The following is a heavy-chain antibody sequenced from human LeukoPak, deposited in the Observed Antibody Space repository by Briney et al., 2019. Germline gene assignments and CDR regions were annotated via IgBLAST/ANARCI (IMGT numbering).Heavy chain of an antibody. CDR3: ARQHDSYHYYYVDV. D-gene: IGHD6-13*01. Sequence: PSETLSLTCAVSGYSISSGYYCIWIRQPPGKGLEWIGSLYHSDSIYYNPSLESRVTMSVDTSKNQFSLKLSFVTAADTAVYYCARQHDSYHYYYVDVWGTGTTVTVSS. J-gene: IGHJ6*03. CDR1: GYSISSGYY. V-gene: IGHV4-38-2*01. CDR2: LYHSDSI.